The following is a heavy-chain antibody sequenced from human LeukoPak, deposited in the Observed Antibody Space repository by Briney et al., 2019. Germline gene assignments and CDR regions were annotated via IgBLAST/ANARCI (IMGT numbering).Heavy chain of an antibody. J-gene: IGHJ6*04. CDR1: GFTFSSYA. Sequence: PGGSLRLSCAASGFTFSSYAMHWDRQTPGKGLEWVAVISYDGNNKYYADSVKGRFTISRDNSKNTLYLQMNSLRPEDTSVYYCARDRCSGGSCRAYNYYYGLDVWGEGTTVTVSS. D-gene: IGHD2-15*01. CDR2: ISYDGNNK. CDR3: ARDRCSGGSCRAYNYYYGLDV. V-gene: IGHV3-30*04.